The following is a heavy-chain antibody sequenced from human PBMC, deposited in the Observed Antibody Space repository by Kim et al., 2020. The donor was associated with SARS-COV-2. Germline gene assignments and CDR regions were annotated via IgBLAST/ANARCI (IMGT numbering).Heavy chain of an antibody. V-gene: IGHV1-69*13. CDR2: IIPIFGTA. J-gene: IGHJ6*02. D-gene: IGHD2-15*01. Sequence: SVKVSCKASGGTFSSYAISWVRQAPGQGLEWMGGIIPIFGTANYAQKFQGRVTITADESTSTAYMELSSLRSEDTAVYYCARAGPYCSGGSCYSGSMDVWGQGTTVTVSS. CDR3: ARAGPYCSGGSCYSGSMDV. CDR1: GGTFSSYA.